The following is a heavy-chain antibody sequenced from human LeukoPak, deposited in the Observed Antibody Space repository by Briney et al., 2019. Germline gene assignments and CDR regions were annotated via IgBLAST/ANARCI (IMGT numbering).Heavy chain of an antibody. CDR2: IFPGDSDT. V-gene: IGHV5-51*01. CDR1: GFNFVDYY. Sequence: GESLKIPCKASGFNFVDYYIVWVRQMPGEGLEWMGTIFPGDSDTRYTPSFQGHVSISADGSLNTAYLQWRSLQASDSAIYYCARLERHNYFWSGLEYWGQGTLVTVSS. CDR3: ARLERHNYFWSGLEY. D-gene: IGHD3-3*01. J-gene: IGHJ4*02.